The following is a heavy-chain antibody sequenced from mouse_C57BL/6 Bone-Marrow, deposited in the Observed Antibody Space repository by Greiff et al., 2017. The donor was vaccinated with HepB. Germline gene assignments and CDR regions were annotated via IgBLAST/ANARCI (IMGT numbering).Heavy chain of an antibody. CDR3: ARLPIYYGYDGFAY. CDR1: GYTFTSYW. D-gene: IGHD2-2*01. J-gene: IGHJ3*01. CDR2: IHPNSGST. Sequence: QVHVKQPGAELVKPGASVKLSCKASGYTFTSYWMHWVKQRPGQGLEWIGMIHPNSGSTNYNEKFKSKATLTVDKSSSTAYMQLSSLTSEDSAVYYCARLPIYYGYDGFAYWGQGTLVTVSA. V-gene: IGHV1-64*01.